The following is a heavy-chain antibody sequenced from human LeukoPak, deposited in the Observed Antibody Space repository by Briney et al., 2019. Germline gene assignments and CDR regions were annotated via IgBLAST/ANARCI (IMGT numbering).Heavy chain of an antibody. CDR3: VGVETITMVRGASGDV. V-gene: IGHV3-48*01. D-gene: IGHD3-10*01. CDR2: ISSGGTTI. CDR1: GFTFSVYG. Sequence: PGGSLRLSCAVSGFTFSVYGMNWVRQAPGKGLEWLSHISSGGTTIYYADSVKGRFTTSRDNSKNTLDLQMNSLSVEDTAVYYCVGVETITMVRGASGDVWGKGTTVTVSS. J-gene: IGHJ6*04.